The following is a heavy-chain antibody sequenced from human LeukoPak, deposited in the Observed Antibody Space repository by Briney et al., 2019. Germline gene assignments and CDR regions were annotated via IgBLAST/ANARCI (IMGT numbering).Heavy chain of an antibody. V-gene: IGHV3-23*01. D-gene: IGHD3-3*01. CDR3: AIDHHYAFWSGYYHPFGMDV. Sequence: GGSLRLSCAASGFTFSSYAMSWVRQAPGKGLEWVSAISGSGGSTYYADSVKRRFTISRDNSKTTLYLQMNSLRAEDTAVYYRAIDHHYAFWSGYYHPFGMDVWGQGTTVTVSS. CDR1: GFTFSSYA. J-gene: IGHJ6*02. CDR2: ISGSGGST.